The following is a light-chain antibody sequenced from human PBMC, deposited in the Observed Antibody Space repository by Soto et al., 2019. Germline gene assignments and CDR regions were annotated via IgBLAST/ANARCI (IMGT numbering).Light chain of an antibody. V-gene: IGKV1-39*01. J-gene: IGKJ1*01. Sequence: DIQMTQSPSSLSASVGDTITITCRASQSITNYLNWYQQKPGKAPKLLIYAASSLQSGVPSGFSGGGSGTDFTLTISSLQPEDFATYYCQQSYSTSRTFGQGTKVDI. CDR2: AAS. CDR1: QSITNY. CDR3: QQSYSTSRT.